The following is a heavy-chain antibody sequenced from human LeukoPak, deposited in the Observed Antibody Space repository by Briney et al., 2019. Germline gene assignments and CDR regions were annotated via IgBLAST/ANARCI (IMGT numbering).Heavy chain of an antibody. J-gene: IGHJ6*03. V-gene: IGHV4-4*02. CDR2: INHTGST. D-gene: IGHD3-10*01. Sequence: PSGTLSLTCAVSGGSISTNNWWTWVRQPPGKALEWIGEINHTGSTNYNPSLKSRVTISLDTSKNQFSLKLCSVTAADTAVYYCARDQREDYYGSGRPRPTYYYMDVWGKGTTVTISS. CDR3: ARDQREDYYGSGRPRPTYYYMDV. CDR1: GGSISTNNW.